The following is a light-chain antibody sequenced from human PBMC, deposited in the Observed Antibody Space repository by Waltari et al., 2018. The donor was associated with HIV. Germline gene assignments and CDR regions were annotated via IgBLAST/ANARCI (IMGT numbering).Light chain of an antibody. V-gene: IGKV3-11*01. Sequence: EIVLTQSPVTPSLSPGETATLSCRASQTVSTFLAWYQQKPGQSPRLLISGVSARAPGIPVRFSGSGSETDFTLTISGLEPDDFAVYFCQQRKYLYTFGQGTKVEI. CDR3: QQRKYLYT. CDR2: GVS. CDR1: QTVSTF. J-gene: IGKJ2*01.